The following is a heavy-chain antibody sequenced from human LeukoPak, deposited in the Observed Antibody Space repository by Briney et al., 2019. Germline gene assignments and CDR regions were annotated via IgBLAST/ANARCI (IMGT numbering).Heavy chain of an antibody. CDR2: INPNSGGT. CDR1: GYTFTGYY. Sequence: ASVKVSCKASGYTFTGYYMHWVRPAPGQGLAWMGWINPNSGGTNYAQKFQGRVTMTRDTSISTAYMELSRLRSDDTAVYYCGSYDSSGYYSFDYWGQGTLVTVSS. CDR3: GSYDSSGYYSFDY. D-gene: IGHD3-22*01. J-gene: IGHJ4*02. V-gene: IGHV1-2*02.